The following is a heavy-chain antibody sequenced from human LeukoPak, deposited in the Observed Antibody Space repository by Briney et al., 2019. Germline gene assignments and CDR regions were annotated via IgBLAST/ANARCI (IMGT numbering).Heavy chain of an antibody. CDR3: AKEHCSGGSCYWGYYYYYYMDV. J-gene: IGHJ6*03. CDR2: ISGSGGST. Sequence: GGSLRLSCAASGVIFSTYGMSWVRQAPGKGLEWVSAISGSGGSTYYADSVKGRFTISRDNSKNTLYLQMNSLRAEDTAVYYCAKEHCSGGSCYWGYYYYYYMDVWGKGTTVTISS. V-gene: IGHV3-23*01. D-gene: IGHD2-15*01. CDR1: GVIFSTYG.